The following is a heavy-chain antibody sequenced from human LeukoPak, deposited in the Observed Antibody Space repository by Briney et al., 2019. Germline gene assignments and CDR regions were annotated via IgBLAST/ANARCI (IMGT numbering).Heavy chain of an antibody. D-gene: IGHD2-2*01. CDR3: ALVVPAAMRFDP. CDR2: INHSGST. CDR1: GGSFSGYY. Sequence: TSETLSLTCAVYGGSFSGYYWSWLRQPPGKGREGLGEINHSGSTNYNPSPKSRVTISVDTSKNQFSLKLSSVTAADTAVYYCALVVPAAMRFDPWGQGTLVTVSS. J-gene: IGHJ5*02. V-gene: IGHV4-34*01.